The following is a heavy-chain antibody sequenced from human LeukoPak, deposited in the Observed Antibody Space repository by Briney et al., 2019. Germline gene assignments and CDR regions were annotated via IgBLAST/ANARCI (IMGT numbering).Heavy chain of an antibody. J-gene: IGHJ5*02. CDR1: GGSISSGSYY. D-gene: IGHD2-2*02. CDR3: ARDLSGCSSTSCYKWFGP. V-gene: IGHV4-61*02. Sequence: PSETLSLTCTVSGGSISSGSYYWSWIRQPAGKGLEWIGRIYTSGSTNYNPSLKSRVTISVDTSKNQFSLKLSSVTAADTAVYYCARDLSGCSSTSCYKWFGPWGQGTLVTVSS. CDR2: IYTSGST.